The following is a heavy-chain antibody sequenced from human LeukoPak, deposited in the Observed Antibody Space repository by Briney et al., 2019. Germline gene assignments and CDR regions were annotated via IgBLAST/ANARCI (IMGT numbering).Heavy chain of an antibody. Sequence: ASVKVSCKTSGYPFTAYYMHWLRQAPGQGLEWMGWFHPNSGGTKYGQKFQGRVTMTRDTSSSAAYMELSGLRSDGTAPYYCARSHSNWFDFWGQGTLVTVSS. V-gene: IGHV1-2*02. CDR2: FHPNSGGT. J-gene: IGHJ5*01. CDR3: ARSHSNWFDF. CDR1: GYPFTAYY. D-gene: IGHD3-3*01.